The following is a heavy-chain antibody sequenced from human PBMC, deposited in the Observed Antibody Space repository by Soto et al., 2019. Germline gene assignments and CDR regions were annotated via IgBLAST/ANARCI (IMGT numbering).Heavy chain of an antibody. D-gene: IGHD1-7*01. CDR2: IGTSTTYT. CDR1: GFTFSDYY. CDR3: ARETDHWNSPYGMDV. Sequence: PGGSLRLSCAASGFTFSDYYMSWIRQAPGKGLEWLSYIGTSTTYTHYAESVKGRFTISRDNPKNSLYLEMNSLRAEDTAVYYCARETDHWNSPYGMDVWGQGTTVTVSS. V-gene: IGHV3-11*06. J-gene: IGHJ6*02.